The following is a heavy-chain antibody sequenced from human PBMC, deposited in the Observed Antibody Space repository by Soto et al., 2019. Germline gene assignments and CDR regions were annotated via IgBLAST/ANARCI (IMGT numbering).Heavy chain of an antibody. CDR3: ARWDYGVYARFGH. V-gene: IGHV1-8*01. Sequence: QVQLVQSGAEVKKSGASVKVSCKASGYTVSSHDINWVRQATGQGLEWMGWMNPNSGNTGYAQKFQGRVTMTRNTSIITAYVELSSLRSEDTALYYAARWDYGVYARFGHWGPGTLVTVSA. D-gene: IGHD4-17*01. J-gene: IGHJ5*02. CDR2: MNPNSGNT. CDR1: GYTVSSHD.